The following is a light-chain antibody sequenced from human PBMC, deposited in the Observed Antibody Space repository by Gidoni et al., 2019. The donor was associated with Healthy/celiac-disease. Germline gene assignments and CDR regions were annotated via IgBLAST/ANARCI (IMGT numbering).Light chain of an antibody. V-gene: IGKV1-5*03. J-gene: IGKJ2*01. CDR1: QSISSW. Sequence: DIQMTQSPSTLSASVGSRVTITCRASQSISSWLAWYQQKPGKAPKLLIYKASNLESGVPSRFSGSGSGTEFTLTISSLQPDDFATYYCQQYDSYLYTFGQGTKLEIK. CDR2: KAS. CDR3: QQYDSYLYT.